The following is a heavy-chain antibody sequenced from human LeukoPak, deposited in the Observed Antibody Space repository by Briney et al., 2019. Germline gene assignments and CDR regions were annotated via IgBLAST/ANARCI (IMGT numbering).Heavy chain of an antibody. Sequence: SETLSLTCAVYGGSFSGCYWSWIRQPPGKGLEWIGEINHSGSTNYNPSLKSRVTISVDTSKNQFSLKLSSVTAADTAVYYCAGAMGAAGSYYFDYWGQGTLVTVSS. V-gene: IGHV4-34*01. J-gene: IGHJ4*02. D-gene: IGHD5-18*01. CDR2: INHSGST. CDR1: GGSFSGCY. CDR3: AGAMGAAGSYYFDY.